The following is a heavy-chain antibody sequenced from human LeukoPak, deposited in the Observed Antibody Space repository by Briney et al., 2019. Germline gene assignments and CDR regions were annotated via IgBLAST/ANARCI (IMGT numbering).Heavy chain of an antibody. CDR2: ISSNGDNT. Sequence: GGSLRLSCSVSGFTFSTYVMHWVRRAPGKGLEYVSAISSNGDNTYYADSVKGRFTISRDNSKNTLYLQMSSLRADDSAVYYCVRGTGYWGQGTLVTVSS. CDR3: VRGTGY. V-gene: IGHV3-64D*06. CDR1: GFTFSTYV. J-gene: IGHJ4*02.